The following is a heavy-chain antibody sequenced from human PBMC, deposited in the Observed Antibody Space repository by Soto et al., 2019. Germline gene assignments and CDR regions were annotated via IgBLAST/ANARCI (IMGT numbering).Heavy chain of an antibody. Sequence: GGSLRLSCAASGFTFSSYGMHWVRQAPGKGLEWVAVIWYDGSNKYYADSVKGRFTISRDNSKNTLYLQMNSLRAEDTAVYYCARDSSPDDSSGYYYDPHVDYWGQGTLVTVSS. CDR1: GFTFSSYG. CDR3: ARDSSPDDSSGYYYDPHVDY. V-gene: IGHV3-33*01. J-gene: IGHJ4*02. CDR2: IWYDGSNK. D-gene: IGHD3-22*01.